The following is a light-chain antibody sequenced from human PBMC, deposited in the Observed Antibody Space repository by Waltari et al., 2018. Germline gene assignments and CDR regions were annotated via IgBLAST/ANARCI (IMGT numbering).Light chain of an antibody. V-gene: IGLV1-47*01. CDR2: KNH. CDR1: TSHVGTPY. CDR3: AVWEGSLKV. Sequence: SVLTQPPSVSGTPGQRVTISCSGRTSHVGTPYLFWSQSLPGAAPRLLLYKNHQRPSGVPARFSGSKSGTSASLAIRGLRSEDEGDYYCAVWEGSLKVFGAGTKVTVL. J-gene: IGLJ1*01.